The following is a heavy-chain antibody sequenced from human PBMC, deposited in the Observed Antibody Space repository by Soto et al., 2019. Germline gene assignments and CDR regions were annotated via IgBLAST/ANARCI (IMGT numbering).Heavy chain of an antibody. Sequence: QVQLQESGPGLVRPSETLSLTCSVSDGSISGLYWTWVRQSPGKGLEWIGWIYSSGTTNYNPSLKSRVAFSVDTSKNQFSLKLTSVTAADTAICYCARLRNHYFMDAWGKGTTVAVSS. V-gene: IGHV4-59*08. CDR3: ARLRNHYFMDA. CDR1: DGSISGLY. CDR2: IYSSGTT. J-gene: IGHJ6*03. D-gene: IGHD1-1*01.